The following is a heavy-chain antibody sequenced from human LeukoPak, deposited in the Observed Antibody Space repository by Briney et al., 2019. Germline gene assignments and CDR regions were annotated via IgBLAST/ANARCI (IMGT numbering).Heavy chain of an antibody. CDR3: AKSAGSSGWYYGDY. V-gene: IGHV3-30*02. J-gene: IGHJ4*02. D-gene: IGHD6-19*01. Sequence: GGSLRLSCAASGFTFSSYGMHWVRQAPGKGLEWVAFIRYYGSNKYYADSVKGRFTIPRDNSKNTLYLQMNSLRAEDTAVYYCAKSAGSSGWYYGDYWGQGTLVTVSS. CDR1: GFTFSSYG. CDR2: IRYYGSNK.